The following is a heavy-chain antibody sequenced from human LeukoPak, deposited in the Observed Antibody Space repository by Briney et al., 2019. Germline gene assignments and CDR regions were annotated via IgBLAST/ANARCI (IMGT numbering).Heavy chain of an antibody. CDR2: MNPNSGDT. J-gene: IGHJ4*02. CDR3: ARGPPESTNSDY. Sequence: GASVKVSCKASGYTFTDYDINWVRQASGQGLEWMGWMNPNSGDTGYAQKFQGRVTMTRNTSISTAYMELSSLRSEDTVVYYCARGPPESTNSDYWGQGTLVTVSS. V-gene: IGHV1-8*01. CDR1: GYTFTDYD.